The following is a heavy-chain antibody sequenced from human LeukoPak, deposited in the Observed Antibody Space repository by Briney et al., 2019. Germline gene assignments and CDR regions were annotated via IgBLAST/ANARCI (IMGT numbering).Heavy chain of an antibody. J-gene: IGHJ4*02. V-gene: IGHV3-23*01. D-gene: IGHD6-19*01. CDR3: TKAYHSSAWSVIDS. CDR2: ISHLSHDT. CDR1: GFTFRSFA. Sequence: GGSLRLSCAASGFTFRSFAMNWVRQPPGRALEWVSSISHLSHDTSYAASVEGRFTISRDNSRDTLFLQMSSLSAEDTARYYCTKAYHSSAWSVIDSWGRGTLVTVSS.